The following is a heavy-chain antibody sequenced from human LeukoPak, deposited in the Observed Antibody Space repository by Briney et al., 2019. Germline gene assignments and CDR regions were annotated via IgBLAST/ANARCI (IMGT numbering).Heavy chain of an antibody. V-gene: IGHV3-21*01. CDR3: ARNGHGSGSTTHYYYYYMDV. CDR1: GFTFSSYS. D-gene: IGHD3-10*01. Sequence: GGSLRLSCAASGFTFSSYSMNWVRQAPGKGLEWVSSISSSSSYIYYADSVKGRFTISRDNAKNSLYLQMNSLRAEDTAVYYCARNGHGSGSTTHYYYYYMDVWGKGTTVTISS. CDR2: ISSSSSYI. J-gene: IGHJ6*03.